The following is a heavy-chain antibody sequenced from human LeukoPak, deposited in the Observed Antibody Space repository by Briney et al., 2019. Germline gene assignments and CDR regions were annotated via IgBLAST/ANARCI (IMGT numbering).Heavy chain of an antibody. Sequence: GESLKISCKGSGCRFTSYWIGWVRQMPGKGLEWMGIIYPGDSDTRYSPSFQGQVTISAGKSIKTSYLLCSSLKASDTAMYYCARLKKPDGSGSYSQYWGQGTLVTVSS. J-gene: IGHJ4*02. CDR3: ARLKKPDGSGSYSQY. V-gene: IGHV5-51*01. CDR2: IYPGDSDT. CDR1: GCRFTSYW. D-gene: IGHD3-10*01.